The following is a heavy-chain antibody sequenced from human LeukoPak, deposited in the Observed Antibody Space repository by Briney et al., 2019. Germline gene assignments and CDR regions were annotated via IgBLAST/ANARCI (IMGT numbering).Heavy chain of an antibody. D-gene: IGHD2-15*01. Sequence: GGALILSCAAPGFTLSDYGRPWVRQAPGKGLVWLPHIHSDGSTTTYAASVKGRFTISRDKAKNTVHLEMIGLRGEDTAVCYCARDFYGSYCTGGSCYYRNWFDPWGQGTQVTVSS. CDR2: IHSDGSTT. J-gene: IGHJ5*02. V-gene: IGHV3-74*01. CDR3: ARDFYGSYCTGGSCYYRNWFDP. CDR1: GFTLSDYG.